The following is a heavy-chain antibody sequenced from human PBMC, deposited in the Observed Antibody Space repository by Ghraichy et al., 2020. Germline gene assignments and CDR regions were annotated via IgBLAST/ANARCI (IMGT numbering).Heavy chain of an antibody. CDR1: GFTFSSYA. D-gene: IGHD6-13*01. J-gene: IGHJ4*02. Sequence: GESLNISCAASGFTFSSYAMSWVRQAPGKGLEWVSAISGSGGSTYYADSVKGRFTISRDNSKNTLYLQMNSLRAEDTAVYYCAKDDWGQQLVSGVNNYWGQGTLVTVSS. V-gene: IGHV3-23*01. CDR2: ISGSGGST. CDR3: AKDDWGQQLVSGVNNY.